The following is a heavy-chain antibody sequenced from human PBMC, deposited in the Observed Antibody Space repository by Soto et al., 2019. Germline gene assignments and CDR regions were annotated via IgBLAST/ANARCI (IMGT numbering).Heavy chain of an antibody. D-gene: IGHD3-10*01. CDR1: GFTFSSYS. V-gene: IGHV3-21*01. CDR3: AREPNYYGSGSSANDAFDI. CDR2: ISSSSSYI. J-gene: IGHJ3*02. Sequence: KAGGSLRLSCAASGFTFSSYSMNWVRQAPGKGLEWVSSISSSSSYIYYADSVKGRFTISRDNAKNSLYLQMNSLRAEDTAVYYCAREPNYYGSGSSANDAFDIWGQGTMVTVSS.